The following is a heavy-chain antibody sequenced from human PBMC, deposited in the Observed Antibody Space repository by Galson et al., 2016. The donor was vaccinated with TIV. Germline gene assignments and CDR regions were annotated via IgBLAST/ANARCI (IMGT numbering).Heavy chain of an antibody. CDR1: GLTVNNNY. Sequence: SLRLSCAASGLTVNNNYMTWVRQAPGKGLEWVSVIYGGGDTYYADSVRGRFTISSDNSKDILYLQMNGLRADDTAVYYCARDRVVGATYYNYYYGMDVWGRGTTVTVFS. D-gene: IGHD2-15*01. J-gene: IGHJ6*02. CDR2: IYGGGDT. CDR3: ARDRVVGATYYNYYYGMDV. V-gene: IGHV3-66*02.